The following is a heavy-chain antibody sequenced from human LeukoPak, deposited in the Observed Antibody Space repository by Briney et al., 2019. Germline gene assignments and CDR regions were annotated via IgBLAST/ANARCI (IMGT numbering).Heavy chain of an antibody. J-gene: IGHJ6*03. CDR3: VRETGTIGYYMDV. V-gene: IGHV3-74*01. Sequence: GGSLRLSCAASGFTFSSYWMHWVRQGPGKGLVWVARIHRDGGMTRYADSVEGRFTISRDNAKNTLYLQMNSLRAEDTAIYYCVRETGTIGYYMDVWGKGTTVTVSS. CDR2: IHRDGGMT. CDR1: GFTFSSYW. D-gene: IGHD2-15*01.